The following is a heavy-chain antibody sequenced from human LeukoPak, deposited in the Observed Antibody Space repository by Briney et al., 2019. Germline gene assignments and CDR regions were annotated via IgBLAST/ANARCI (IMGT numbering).Heavy chain of an antibody. Sequence: SETLSLTCTVSGGSISSYYWSWIRQPPGKGVEWIGYIYYSGSTNYNPSLKSRVTISVDTSKNQFSLKLSSVTAADTAVYYCARPSMVRGVLYYMDVWGKGTTVTVSS. D-gene: IGHD3-10*01. J-gene: IGHJ6*03. CDR2: IYYSGST. V-gene: IGHV4-59*08. CDR3: ARPSMVRGVLYYMDV. CDR1: GGSISSYY.